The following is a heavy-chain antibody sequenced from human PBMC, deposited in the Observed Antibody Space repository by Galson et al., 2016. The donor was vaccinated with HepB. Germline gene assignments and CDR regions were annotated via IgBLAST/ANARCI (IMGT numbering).Heavy chain of an antibody. V-gene: IGHV3-23*01. D-gene: IGHD5-18*01. CDR2: ISGSGGST. Sequence: SLRLSCAASGFTFSHCAMSWVRQAPGKGLGWVSSISGSGGSTYYADSVKGRFTISRDNSKNTLYLQMNSLRAEDTAVYYCAKGLAHSYGYGMDVWGQGTTVTVSS. J-gene: IGHJ6*02. CDR3: AKGLAHSYGYGMDV. CDR1: GFTFSHCA.